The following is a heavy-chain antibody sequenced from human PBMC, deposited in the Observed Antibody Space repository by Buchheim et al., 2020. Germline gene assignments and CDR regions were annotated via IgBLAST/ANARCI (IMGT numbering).Heavy chain of an antibody. V-gene: IGHV3-15*01. J-gene: IGHJ4*02. CDR2: IKSKTAGETT. D-gene: IGHD2-15*01. CDR3: ITGVVGAPYTFF. Sequence: EVQLVESGGGLVKPGGCLRLSCAASGFTFSDVWMSWVRQAPGKGLEWVGRIKSKTAGETTDYAEPVKGRLSISRDDSKNKLYLQMSSLKTEDTAVYFCITGVVGAPYTFFWGQGTL. CDR1: GFTFSDVW.